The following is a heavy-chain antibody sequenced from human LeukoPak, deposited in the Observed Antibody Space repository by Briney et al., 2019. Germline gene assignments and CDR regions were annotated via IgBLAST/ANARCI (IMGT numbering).Heavy chain of an antibody. D-gene: IGHD4-17*01. CDR1: GFTFSSYS. Sequence: GGSLRLSCAASGFTFSSYSMNWVCQAPGKGLEWVSSISSSSSYIYYADSVKGRFTISRDNAKNSLYLQMNSLRAEDTAVYHCARDSTVTIFDYWGQGTLVTVSS. CDR3: ARDSTVTIFDY. V-gene: IGHV3-21*01. J-gene: IGHJ4*02. CDR2: ISSSSSYI.